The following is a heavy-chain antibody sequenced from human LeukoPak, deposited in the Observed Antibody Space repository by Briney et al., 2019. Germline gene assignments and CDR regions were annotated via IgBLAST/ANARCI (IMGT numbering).Heavy chain of an antibody. V-gene: IGHV3-7*01. CDR1: GFTFSSFW. Sequence: GGSLRLSCAASGFTFSSFWMTWVRQAPGRGLESVASMDSDGSTKNYVGSVKGRFTISRDNAKNSLYLQMNSLRAEDTAVYYCARMWFGEESNWFDPWGQGTLVTVSS. CDR3: ARMWFGEESNWFDP. CDR2: MDSDGSTK. D-gene: IGHD3-10*01. J-gene: IGHJ5*02.